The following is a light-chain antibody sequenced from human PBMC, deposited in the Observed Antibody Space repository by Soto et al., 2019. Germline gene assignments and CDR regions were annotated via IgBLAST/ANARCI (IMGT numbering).Light chain of an antibody. J-gene: IGKJ1*01. Sequence: EIVLTQSPGTLSLSPGEGATLSCMASQSVSGSYLAWYQQKPGQAPRLLIYGASSRATGIPDRFSGSGSGTDFTLTISRLEPEDFAVYYCQQYVSSWTFGQGTKVDIK. CDR1: QSVSGSY. CDR3: QQYVSSWT. V-gene: IGKV3-20*01. CDR2: GAS.